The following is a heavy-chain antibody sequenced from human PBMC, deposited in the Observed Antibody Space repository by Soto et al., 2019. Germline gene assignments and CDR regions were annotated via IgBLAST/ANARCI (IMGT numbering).Heavy chain of an antibody. J-gene: IGHJ6*02. D-gene: IGHD3-10*01. CDR2: INSDGSST. Sequence: GGSLRLSCAASGFTFSNYWMHWVRQAPGKGLMWVSRINSDGSSTTYADSVKGRFTISRDNAKNTLYLQMNSLRAEDTAVYYCAKGGSGIMDVWGQGTTVTVSS. CDR3: AKGGSGIMDV. CDR1: GFTFSNYW. V-gene: IGHV3-74*01.